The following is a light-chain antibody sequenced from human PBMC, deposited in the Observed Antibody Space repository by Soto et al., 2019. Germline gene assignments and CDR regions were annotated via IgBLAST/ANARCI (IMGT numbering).Light chain of an antibody. Sequence: QSALTQPASVSGSPGQSITSSCTGTSSDVGGSKYVSWYQQHPGEAPKLMIYDVSYRPSGISNRFSGSKSGNTASLTISGLQAEDEADYFCSSFGGSSTLFGGGTKLTVL. CDR3: SSFGGSSTL. CDR2: DVS. CDR1: SSDVGGSKY. V-gene: IGLV2-14*01. J-gene: IGLJ2*01.